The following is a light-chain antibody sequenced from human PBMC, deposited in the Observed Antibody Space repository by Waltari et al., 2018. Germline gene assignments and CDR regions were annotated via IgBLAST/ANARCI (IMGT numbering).Light chain of an antibody. V-gene: IGLV1-47*01. J-gene: IGLJ3*02. Sequence: QSVVTQPPSASGTPGQRVTISCSGSSSNIGDNHVSWYQQVPGTAPKLLVHTNNERPSGVPARFTGSKSGTSASLAIYGLRSEDEADYYCASWDDKLNAWVIGGGTRLTVL. CDR3: ASWDDKLNAWV. CDR1: SSNIGDNH. CDR2: TNN.